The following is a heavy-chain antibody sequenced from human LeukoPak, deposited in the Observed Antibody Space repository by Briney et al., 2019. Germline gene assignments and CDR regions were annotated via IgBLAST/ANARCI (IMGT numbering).Heavy chain of an antibody. J-gene: IGHJ4*02. CDR2: ISNSDGST. CDR3: AKATGCLL. CDR1: GFTFSSYE. Sequence: GGSLRLSCAASGFTFSSYEMNWVGQAPGKGLEWVSTISNSDGSTYYADSVKGRFTISRDNSEDPLHLQMNSLRAEDTAVYYCAKATGCLLWGQGTLVTVSS. V-gene: IGHV3-23*01. D-gene: IGHD1-14*01.